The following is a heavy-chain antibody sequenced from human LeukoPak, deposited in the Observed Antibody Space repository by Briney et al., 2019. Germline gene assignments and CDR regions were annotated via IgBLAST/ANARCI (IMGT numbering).Heavy chain of an antibody. CDR3: ARGRYNFDY. D-gene: IGHD5-12*01. J-gene: IGHJ4*02. CDR1: GFTFSNYW. Sequence: PGGSLRLSCAASGFTFSNYWMTWVRQAPGKGLEWVANIRHDGSDKNYVDSVKGRFTMSRDNAKNSMFLQMNSLRAEDTAVYYCARGRYNFDYWGQGTLVTVSS. V-gene: IGHV3-7*01. CDR2: IRHDGSDK.